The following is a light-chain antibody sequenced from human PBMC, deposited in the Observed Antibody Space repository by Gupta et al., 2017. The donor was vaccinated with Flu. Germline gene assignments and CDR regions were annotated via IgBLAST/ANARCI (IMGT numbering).Light chain of an antibody. CDR3: SSYTGSGTV. V-gene: IGLV2-14*01. J-gene: IGLJ3*02. CDR2: EVS. Sequence: QSALTQPASVSAFPGQSITPASTATSSDVGAYNYVSWYQQHPGEAPRLMIYEVSYRPSGISNRFSGSKSGNTASLTISGLRAEDEADYYCSSYTGSGTVFGGGTKVAVL. CDR1: SSDVGAYNY.